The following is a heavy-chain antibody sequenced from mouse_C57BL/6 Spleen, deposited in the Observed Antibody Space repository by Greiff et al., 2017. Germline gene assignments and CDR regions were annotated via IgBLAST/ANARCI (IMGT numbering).Heavy chain of an antibody. CDR2: INPSTGGT. Sequence: VQLKQSGPELVKPGASVKISCKASGYSFTGYYMNWVKQSPEKSLEWIGEINPSTGGTTYNQKFKAKATLTVDKSSSTAYMQLKSLTSEDSAVYYCARYYGYDEGYAMDYWGQGTSVTVSS. V-gene: IGHV1-42*01. CDR3: ARYYGYDEGYAMDY. D-gene: IGHD2-2*01. CDR1: GYSFTGYY. J-gene: IGHJ4*01.